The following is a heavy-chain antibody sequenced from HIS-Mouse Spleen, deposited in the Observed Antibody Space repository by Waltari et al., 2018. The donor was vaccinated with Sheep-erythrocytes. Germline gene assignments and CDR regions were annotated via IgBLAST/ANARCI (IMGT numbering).Heavy chain of an antibody. Sequence: QVQLVESGGGVVQPGRSLRLSCAASGFTFSSYGMHWVRQAPGKGLEWVAVISYDGSNKYYADSVKGRITISRDNSKNTLYLQRNGLRAEDTAVYYCAKGGFGGNSNDAVDIWGQGTMVTVSS. CDR1: GFTFSSYG. CDR2: ISYDGSNK. V-gene: IGHV3-30*18. J-gene: IGHJ3*02. D-gene: IGHD3-16*01. CDR3: AKGGFGGNSNDAVDI.